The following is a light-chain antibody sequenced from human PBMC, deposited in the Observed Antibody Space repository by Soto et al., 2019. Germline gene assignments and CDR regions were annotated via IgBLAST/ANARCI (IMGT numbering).Light chain of an antibody. V-gene: IGLV1-51*01. CDR1: SSNIGNNY. CDR3: GTWDSSLSAVV. J-gene: IGLJ1*01. Sequence: QAVVTQPPSVSAAPGQKVTISCSGSSSNIGNNYVSWYQQLPGTAPKLLIYDNNKRPSGIPDRFSGSKSGTSATLGITGLQTGDEADYYCGTWDSSLSAVVFGTGTKLTVL. CDR2: DNN.